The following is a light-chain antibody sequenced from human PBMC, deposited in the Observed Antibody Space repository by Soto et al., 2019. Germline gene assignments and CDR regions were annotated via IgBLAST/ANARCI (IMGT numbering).Light chain of an antibody. V-gene: IGLV7-46*01. CDR2: DTS. CDR3: NSQTTSGIRV. Sequence: QAVVTQEPSLTVSPGGTVTLTCGSSTGAVTSGHYPYWFQQKPGQAPRTLIYDTSNKHSWTPARFSGSLLGGKAALTLSGAQPEDEADYYCNSQTTSGIRVFGTGTKVTVL. CDR1: TGAVTSGHY. J-gene: IGLJ1*01.